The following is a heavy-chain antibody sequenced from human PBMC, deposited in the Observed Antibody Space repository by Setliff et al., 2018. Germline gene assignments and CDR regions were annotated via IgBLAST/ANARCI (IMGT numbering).Heavy chain of an antibody. CDR1: GFTFSDHW. J-gene: IGHJ4*03. Sequence: GGSLRLSCAASGFTFSDHWMTWVRQAPGKGLEWVANIKQDGSDKYYVDSVKGRFTVSRDNAKNSLYLQMSSLRAEDTAVYYCARWTARAVDYWGQGTMVTVSS. CDR3: ARWTARAVDY. V-gene: IGHV3-7*03. D-gene: IGHD6-6*01. CDR2: IKQDGSDK.